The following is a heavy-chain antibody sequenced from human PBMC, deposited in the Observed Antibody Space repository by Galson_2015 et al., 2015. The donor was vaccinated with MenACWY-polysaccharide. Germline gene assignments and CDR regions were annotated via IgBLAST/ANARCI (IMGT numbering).Heavy chain of an antibody. CDR1: GFTFSDYY. CDR2: ISSSGSTI. V-gene: IGHV3-11*01. D-gene: IGHD3-22*01. J-gene: IGHJ3*02. Sequence: SLRLSCAASGFTFSDYYMSWIRQAPGKGLEWVSYISSSGSTIYYADSVKGRFTISRDNAKNSLYLQVNSLRAEDTAVYYCARDFGDYYDSSGYYGVPSAAYDIWGQGTMVTVSS. CDR3: ARDFGDYYDSSGYYGVPSAAYDI.